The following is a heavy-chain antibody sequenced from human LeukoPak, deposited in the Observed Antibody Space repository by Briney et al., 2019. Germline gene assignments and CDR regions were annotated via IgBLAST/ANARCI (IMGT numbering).Heavy chain of an antibody. D-gene: IGHD2-15*01. Sequence: ASVKVSCKASGYTFTGYYMHCVRQAPGQGLEWMGWINPNSGGTNYAQKFQGRVTMTRDTSISTAYMELSRLRSDDTAVYYCARGGVVAAHSNDYWGQGTLVTVSS. CDR3: ARGGVVAAHSNDY. V-gene: IGHV1-2*02. CDR1: GYTFTGYY. CDR2: INPNSGGT. J-gene: IGHJ4*02.